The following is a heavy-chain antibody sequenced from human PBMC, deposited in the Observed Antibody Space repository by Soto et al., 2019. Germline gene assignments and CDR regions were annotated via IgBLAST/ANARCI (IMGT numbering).Heavy chain of an antibody. CDR1: GGSISRSTYY. Sequence: PSETLSLTCTVSGGSISRSTYYWAWIRQPPGKGQEWIGSMYYCGSIYYNPTLKSRVTISADTAKMQLSLWLNSVTADDTAVYYCASQGRPVDRTGSYPNWLDHWGQGTLVTVCS. D-gene: IGHD5-12*01. CDR2: MYYCGSI. CDR3: ASQGRPVDRTGSYPNWLDH. J-gene: IGHJ5*02. V-gene: IGHV4-39*01.